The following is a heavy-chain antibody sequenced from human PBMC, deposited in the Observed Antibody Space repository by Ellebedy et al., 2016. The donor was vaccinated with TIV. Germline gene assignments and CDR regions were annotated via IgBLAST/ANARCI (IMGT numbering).Heavy chain of an antibody. J-gene: IGHJ1*01. D-gene: IGHD6-19*01. V-gene: IGHV3-30*01. CDR2: ISYDGTNK. Sequence: PGGSLRLSCAASGFTFSAYAMHWVRQAPGKGLEWVAVISYDGTNKYFADSVKGRFTISRDNSKNTLYLQMNSLRAEDTAVYYGARGVSYSSAWYGYFQYWGQGTLVTVSS. CDR3: ARGVSYSSAWYGYFQY. CDR1: GFTFSAYA.